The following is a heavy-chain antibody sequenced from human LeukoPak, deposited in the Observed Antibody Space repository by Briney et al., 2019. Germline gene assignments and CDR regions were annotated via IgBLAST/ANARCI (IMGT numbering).Heavy chain of an antibody. J-gene: IGHJ4*02. Sequence: GESLKISCKGSGYTFTSYWIGWVRQMPGKGLEWMGIIYPGDSDTKYSPSSQGQVTISADKSISTAYLQWSSLMASDTAIYYCARLIAVTPLGYFDYWGQGTLVTVSS. CDR1: GYTFTSYW. CDR2: IYPGDSDT. D-gene: IGHD6-19*01. CDR3: ARLIAVTPLGYFDY. V-gene: IGHV5-51*01.